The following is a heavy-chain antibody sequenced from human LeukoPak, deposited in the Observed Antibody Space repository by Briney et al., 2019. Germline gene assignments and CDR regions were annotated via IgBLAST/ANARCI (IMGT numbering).Heavy chain of an antibody. CDR2: ISSSSSYI. CDR3: ARDQVVMGSDY. V-gene: IGHV3-21*01. CDR1: GFTFSSYS. Sequence: GGSLRLSCAASGFTFSSYSMNWVRQAPWKGLEWVSSISSSSSYIYYADSVKGRFTISRDNAKNSLYLQMNSLRAEDTAVYYCARDQVVMGSDYWGQGTLVTVSS. D-gene: IGHD4-23*01. J-gene: IGHJ4*02.